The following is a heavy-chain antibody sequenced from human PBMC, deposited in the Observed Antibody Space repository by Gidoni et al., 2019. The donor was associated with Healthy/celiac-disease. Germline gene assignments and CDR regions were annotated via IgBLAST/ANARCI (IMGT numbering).Heavy chain of an antibody. CDR3: ARGKRAVAKPYYFDY. Sequence: QVQLVQPGAKLKKPGASVQVSCKASGYAFPSYGISWVRQAPGQGLEWMGWISAYNGNTNDAQKLQGRVTMTTDTSTSTAYMELRSLRSDDTAVYYCARGKRAVAKPYYFDYWGQGTLVTVSS. V-gene: IGHV1-18*01. J-gene: IGHJ4*02. D-gene: IGHD6-19*01. CDR2: ISAYNGNT. CDR1: GYAFPSYG.